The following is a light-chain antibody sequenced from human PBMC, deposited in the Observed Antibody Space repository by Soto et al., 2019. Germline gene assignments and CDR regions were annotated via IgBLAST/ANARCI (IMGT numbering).Light chain of an antibody. J-gene: IGKJ1*01. CDR3: QQYNSYSEA. CDR1: QTIDSW. V-gene: IGKV1-5*03. Sequence: DIQMTQSPSTLPASVGDRVAISWRASQTIDSWLAWYQQRPWKAPKLLIYKASTLKSGVQSRFSGSGSGTEFTLTISSLQPDDFATYYCQQYNSYSEAFGQGTKV. CDR2: KAS.